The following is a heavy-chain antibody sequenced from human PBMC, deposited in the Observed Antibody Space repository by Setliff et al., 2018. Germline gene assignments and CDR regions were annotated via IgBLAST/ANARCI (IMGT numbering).Heavy chain of an antibody. CDR3: RFWSGYYKNDY. D-gene: IGHD3-3*01. Sequence: SETLSLTFTVYGGSFSDYYWGWVRQPPGKGLEWIGEINHSGSTNYIPSLKSRLTISVDTSKNQFSLKLSSVTAADTAMYYCRFWSGYYKNDYWGQGTLVTVSS. V-gene: IGHV4-34*01. CDR2: INHSGST. CDR1: GGSFSDYY. J-gene: IGHJ4*02.